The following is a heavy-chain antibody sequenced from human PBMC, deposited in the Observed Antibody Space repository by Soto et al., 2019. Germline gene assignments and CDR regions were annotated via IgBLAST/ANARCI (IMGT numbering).Heavy chain of an antibody. V-gene: IGHV4-4*07. D-gene: IGHD2-8*02. CDR2: FSLSGTT. CDR3: ARGMTPPGAPAWYYFDS. J-gene: IGHJ4*02. Sequence: QVQLQESGPGLMKPSETLSLTCTVSGASITGSSYWSWIRQPVGKGLEWIGRFSLSGTTSYNPSLRSRVTMSADVSKNQFSLRLTSVTAADTALYYCARGMTPPGAPAWYYFDSWGQGTLVTVSS. CDR1: GASITGSSY.